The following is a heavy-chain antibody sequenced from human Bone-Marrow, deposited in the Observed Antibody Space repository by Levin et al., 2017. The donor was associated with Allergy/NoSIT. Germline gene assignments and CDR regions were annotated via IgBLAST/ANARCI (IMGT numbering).Heavy chain of an antibody. CDR2: IKEDGSAK. J-gene: IGHJ5*02. CDR3: ARDVTMGGEA. CDR1: GFSFSSSW. D-gene: IGHD3-10*01. V-gene: IGHV3-7*03. Sequence: GESLKISCVVSGFSFSSSWMSWVRQAPGKGLEWVANIKEDGSAKYYVDSVKGRFTVSRDNAENSLYLQIDDLRAEDTALYYCARDVTMGGEAWGQGTLVTVSS.